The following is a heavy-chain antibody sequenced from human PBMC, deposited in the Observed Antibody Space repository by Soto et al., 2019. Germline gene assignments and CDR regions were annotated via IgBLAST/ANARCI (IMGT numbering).Heavy chain of an antibody. Sequence: QVQLRESGPGLVTPSETLSVTCTVSGDSISGHYWGWIRQPPGKGLEWIGYIHSAGTTNYNASLKRRVTLSLDTSKNIFSMRLTSVTAADTAVYYCVRGEWERRSFDDWGQGTLVTVSS. J-gene: IGHJ4*02. D-gene: IGHD1-1*01. CDR1: GDSISGHY. CDR3: VRGEWERRSFDD. CDR2: IHSAGTT. V-gene: IGHV4-59*08.